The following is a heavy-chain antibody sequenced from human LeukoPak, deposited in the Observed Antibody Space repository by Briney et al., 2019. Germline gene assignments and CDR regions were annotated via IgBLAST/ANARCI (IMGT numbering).Heavy chain of an antibody. J-gene: IGHJ4*02. CDR3: ARLGITILGVVTTFDY. D-gene: IGHD3-3*01. V-gene: IGHV4-30-2*03. CDR1: GGSISSGSYS. Sequence: PSQTLSLTCAVSGGSISSGSYSWSWIRQPPGKGLEWIGYIYHSGSTYYNPSLKSRVTISVDTSKNQFSLKLSSVTAADTAVYYCARLGITILGVVTTFDYWGQGTLVTVSS. CDR2: IYHSGST.